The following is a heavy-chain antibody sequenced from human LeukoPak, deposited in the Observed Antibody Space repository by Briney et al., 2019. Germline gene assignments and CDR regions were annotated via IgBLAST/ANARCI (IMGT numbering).Heavy chain of an antibody. CDR3: ARAKNTQWFGELLLNDY. CDR2: INPNSGGT. Sequence: GASVKVSCKASGYTFTGYYMHWVQQAPGQGLEWMGWINPNSGGTNYAQKFQGRVTMTRDTSISTAYMELSRLRSDDTAVYYCARAKNTQWFGELLLNDYWGQGTLVTVSS. D-gene: IGHD3-10*01. V-gene: IGHV1-2*03. CDR1: GYTFTGYY. J-gene: IGHJ4*02.